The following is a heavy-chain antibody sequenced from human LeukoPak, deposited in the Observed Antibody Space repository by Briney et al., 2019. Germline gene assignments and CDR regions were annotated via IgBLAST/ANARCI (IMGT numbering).Heavy chain of an antibody. CDR2: IFYSGSP. D-gene: IGHD6-6*01. CDR3: ATVGGSSSYPWFDP. Sequence: PSETLSLTCTVSGASISTYYWTWIRQPPGKGLEWIGYIFYSGSPTYNPSLKSRVTISLDTSKNQFSLRLSSVTAADTAVYYRATVGGSSSYPWFDPWGQGTLVSVSS. J-gene: IGHJ5*02. V-gene: IGHV4-59*08. CDR1: GASISTYY.